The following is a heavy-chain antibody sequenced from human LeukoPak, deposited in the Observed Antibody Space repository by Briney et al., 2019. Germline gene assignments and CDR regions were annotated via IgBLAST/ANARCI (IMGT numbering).Heavy chain of an antibody. J-gene: IGHJ6*03. CDR1: CVPLPCYY. D-gene: IGHD3-10*01. CDR3: ARSRSHDLSTIYSGGYYYMDV. V-gene: IGHV4-59*01. Sequence: EPLPLPCTVSCVPLPCYYWSWIRPTPGKGLEWIGYISLSGGATYNPSLKSRVTLFVQAPKNQFSLTLSSVTDADTAVYYCARSRSHDLSTIYSGGYYYMDVWGNGTSVTFSS. CDR2: ISLSGGA.